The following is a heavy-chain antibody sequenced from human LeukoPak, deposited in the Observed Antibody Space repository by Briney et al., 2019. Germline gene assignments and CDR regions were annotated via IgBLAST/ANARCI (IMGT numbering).Heavy chain of an antibody. Sequence: GESLNICCKGSGSSFTNYWICWVRQLGEKGLEWMWIIYPGDSDTRYSPSFQGQVTISADKSINTAYLQWSSLKASDTAMYYCARRRSSGWSVGFHIWGQGTMVTVSS. D-gene: IGHD6-19*01. CDR2: IYPGDSDT. CDR1: GSSFTNYW. V-gene: IGHV5-51*01. CDR3: ARRRSSGWSVGFHI. J-gene: IGHJ3*02.